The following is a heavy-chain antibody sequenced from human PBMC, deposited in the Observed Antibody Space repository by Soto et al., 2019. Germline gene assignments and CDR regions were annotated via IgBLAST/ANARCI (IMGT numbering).Heavy chain of an antibody. CDR2: INPNSGGT. CDR3: ARAGGDCSSTSCPLPDY. D-gene: IGHD2-2*01. Sequence: ASVKVSCKASGYTSTGYYMHWVRQAPGQGLEWMGWINPNSGGTNYAQKFQGWVTMTRDTSISTAYMELSRLRSDDTAVYYCARAGGDCSSTSCPLPDYWGQGTLVTVSS. CDR1: GYTSTGYY. J-gene: IGHJ4*02. V-gene: IGHV1-2*04.